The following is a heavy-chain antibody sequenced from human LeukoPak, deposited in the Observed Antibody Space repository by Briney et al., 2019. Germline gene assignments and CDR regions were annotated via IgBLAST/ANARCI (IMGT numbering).Heavy chain of an antibody. CDR1: GDSVSNNLAA. Sequence: SQTLSLTCAISGDSVSNNLAAWNWIRQSPSRGLEWLGRTYYMSQWYYDYTESVRSRMTIIVDTSKNQFSLRLNSVPPVDTAIYYCTRDHAGLGYWGKGTLVTVSS. CDR2: TYYMSQWYY. CDR3: TRDHAGLGY. V-gene: IGHV6-1*01. J-gene: IGHJ4*02.